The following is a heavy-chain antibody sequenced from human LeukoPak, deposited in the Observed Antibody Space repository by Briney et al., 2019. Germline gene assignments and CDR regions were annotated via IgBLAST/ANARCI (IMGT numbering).Heavy chain of an antibody. Sequence: GGSPRLSCVASGFYFGGHAMHWLRQAPGKGLEWVSVIYSGGSTYYADSVKGRFTISRDNSKNTLYLQMNSLRAEDTAVYYCARGQDYWGQGTLVTVSS. V-gene: IGHV3-53*01. CDR2: IYSGGST. CDR1: GFYFGGHA. J-gene: IGHJ4*02. CDR3: ARGQDY.